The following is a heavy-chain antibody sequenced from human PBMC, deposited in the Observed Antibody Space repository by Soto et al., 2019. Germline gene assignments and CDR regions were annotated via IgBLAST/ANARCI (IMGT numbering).Heavy chain of an antibody. CDR1: GYTFTSYD. V-gene: IGHV1-8*01. D-gene: IGHD1-1*01. Sequence: QVQLVQSGAEVKKPGASVKVSCKASGYTFTSYDINWVRQATGQGLEWMGWMNPNSGNTCYAQKFQGRVTMTRNTSISTAYMELSSLRSEYTAVYYCARGNKYNWNDHWFDPWGQGTLVTVSS. CDR3: ARGNKYNWNDHWFDP. CDR2: MNPNSGNT. J-gene: IGHJ5*02.